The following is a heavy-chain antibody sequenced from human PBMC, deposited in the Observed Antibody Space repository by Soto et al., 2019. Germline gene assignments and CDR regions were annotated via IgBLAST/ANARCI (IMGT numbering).Heavy chain of an antibody. CDR2: IGTAGDT. Sequence: GGSLRLSCAASGFTFSSYDMHWVRHAPGKGLEWVSAIGTAGDTYYPGSVKGRFTISRENAKNSLYLQMNSLRAGDTAVYYCARGTVNSITLVSGTTAPGTFDIWGQGTMVTVSS. CDR3: ARGTVNSITLVSGTTAPGTFDI. J-gene: IGHJ3*02. D-gene: IGHD1-7*01. CDR1: GFTFSSYD. V-gene: IGHV3-13*01.